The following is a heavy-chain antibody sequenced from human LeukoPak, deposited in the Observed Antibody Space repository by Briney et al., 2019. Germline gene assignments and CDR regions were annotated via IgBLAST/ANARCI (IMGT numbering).Heavy chain of an antibody. Sequence: SETLSLTCTVSGGSISSYYWSWIRQPPGKGLEWIGYIYYSGSTNYNPSLKSRVTISVDTSKNQFSLKLSSVTAADTAVYYCARGGGITIFGVVINQAFDPWGQGTLVTVSS. J-gene: IGHJ5*02. V-gene: IGHV4-59*01. CDR3: ARGGGITIFGVVINQAFDP. CDR2: IYYSGST. CDR1: GGSISSYY. D-gene: IGHD3-3*01.